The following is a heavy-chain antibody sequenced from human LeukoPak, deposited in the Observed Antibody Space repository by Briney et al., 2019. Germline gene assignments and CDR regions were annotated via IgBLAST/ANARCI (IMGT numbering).Heavy chain of an antibody. Sequence: GGSLRLSCAASGFTFSSYGMHWVRQAPGKGLERVAVIWYDGSNKYYADSVKGRFTISRDNSKNTLYLQMNSLRAEDTAVYYCARGLVPASLAPPHYWGQGTLVTVSS. V-gene: IGHV3-33*01. CDR1: GFTFSSYG. D-gene: IGHD2-2*01. CDR3: ARGLVPASLAPPHY. J-gene: IGHJ4*02. CDR2: IWYDGSNK.